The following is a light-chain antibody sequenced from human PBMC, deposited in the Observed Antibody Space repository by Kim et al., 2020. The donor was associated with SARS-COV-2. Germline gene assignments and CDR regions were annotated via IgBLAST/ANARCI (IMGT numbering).Light chain of an antibody. CDR3: QAWDSSTVV. CDR2: QDS. Sequence: SYELTQPPSVSVSPGQTASITCSGDKLGDKYACWYQQKPGQSPVLVIYQDSKRPSGIPERFSGSNSGNTATLTISGTQAMDEAVYYCQAWDSSTVVFGGGTQLTV. CDR1: KLGDKY. J-gene: IGLJ2*01. V-gene: IGLV3-1*01.